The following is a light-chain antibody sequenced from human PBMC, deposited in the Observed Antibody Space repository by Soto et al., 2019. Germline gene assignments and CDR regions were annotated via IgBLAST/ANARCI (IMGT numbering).Light chain of an antibody. CDR1: QGIRDY. V-gene: IGKV1-9*01. CDR2: AAS. CDR3: QHPKWA. J-gene: IGKJ1*01. Sequence: IQLTQSPSSLSASVGDRVTITCRASQGIRDYLAWYQQKPGKAPKLLIYAASILEIGVPSRFSGSGSGTDFTLTISSLQPEDFATYYCQHPKWAFGQGTTVEI.